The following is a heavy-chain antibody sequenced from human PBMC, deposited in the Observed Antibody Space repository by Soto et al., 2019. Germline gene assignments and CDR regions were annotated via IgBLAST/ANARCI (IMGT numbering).Heavy chain of an antibody. V-gene: IGHV4-61*01. CDR1: GGSVSSGSYY. J-gene: IGHJ4*02. D-gene: IGHD6-13*01. CDR3: ATSPRYSSSWYGYY. CDR2: IYYSGST. Sequence: QVQLQESGPGLVKPSETLSLTCTVSGGSVSSGSYYWSWIRQPPGKGLEWIGYIYYSGSTNYNPSLKGRVTISVDTSKNQFSLKLSSVTAADTAVYYCATSPRYSSSWYGYYWGQGTLVTVSS.